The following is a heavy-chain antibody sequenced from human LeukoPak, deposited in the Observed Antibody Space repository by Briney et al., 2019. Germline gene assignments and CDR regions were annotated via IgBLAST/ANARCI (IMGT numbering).Heavy chain of an antibody. CDR2: IYYSGSP. D-gene: IGHD1-26*01. V-gene: IGHV4-39*01. Sequence: SETLSLTCTVSGGSIRSSYYYWGWIRQPPGKGLEWIGSIYYSGSPYYNPSLKSRVAISVDTSKNQFSLKLSSVTAADTAVYYCASTERYSNYYYGMDVWGQGTTVTVSS. CDR3: ASTERYSNYYYGMDV. J-gene: IGHJ6*02. CDR1: GGSIRSSYYY.